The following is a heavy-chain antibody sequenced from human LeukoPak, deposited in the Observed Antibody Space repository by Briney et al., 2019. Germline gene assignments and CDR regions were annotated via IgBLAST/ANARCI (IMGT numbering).Heavy chain of an antibody. Sequence: GGSLRLSCAASGFTFSSYAMHWVRQAPGKGLEWVAVISYDGGNKYYADSVKGRFTISRDNSKNTLYLQMNSLRAEDTAVYYCARDVPHIVVVTSHWFDPWGQGTLVTVSS. J-gene: IGHJ5*02. CDR1: GFTFSSYA. D-gene: IGHD2-21*02. V-gene: IGHV3-30-3*01. CDR3: ARDVPHIVVVTSHWFDP. CDR2: ISYDGGNK.